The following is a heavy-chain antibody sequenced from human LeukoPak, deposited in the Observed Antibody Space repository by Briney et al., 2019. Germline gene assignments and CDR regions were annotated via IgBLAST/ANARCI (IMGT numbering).Heavy chain of an antibody. CDR2: IIPIFGIA. J-gene: IGHJ5*02. D-gene: IGHD4-17*01. CDR3: AIYLGPTVTSPRGNCFDP. V-gene: IGHV1-69*04. Sequence: SVKVSCKASGGTFSSYAISWVRQATGQGLEWMGRIIPIFGIATYAQKLQGRVTITADKSTSTAYMDLSSLRSEDTAVYYCAIYLGPTVTSPRGNCFDPWGQGTLVTVSS. CDR1: GGTFSSYA.